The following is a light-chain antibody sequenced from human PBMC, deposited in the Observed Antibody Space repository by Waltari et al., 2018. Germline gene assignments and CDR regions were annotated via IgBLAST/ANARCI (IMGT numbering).Light chain of an antibody. CDR3: QQYNNWPPQAA. V-gene: IGKV3-15*01. CDR2: GAS. J-gene: IGKJ2*01. CDR1: QSVSTN. Sequence: EIVMTQSPATLPASPGERATLSCRASQSVSTNLAWYQQKPGQAPRPLMYGASTRATDIPARFSGSGSGTEFTLTISSLQPKDFAIYYCQQYNNWPPQAAFGQGTKLEIK.